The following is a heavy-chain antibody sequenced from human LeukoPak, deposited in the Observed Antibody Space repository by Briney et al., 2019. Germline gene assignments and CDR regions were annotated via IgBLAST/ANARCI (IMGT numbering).Heavy chain of an antibody. V-gene: IGHV4-59*08. CDR2: IYYSGST. CDR1: GGSISSYY. J-gene: IGHJ5*02. Sequence: SETLSLTCTVSGGSISSYYWSWIRQPPGKGLEWIGYIYYSGSTNYNPSLKSRVTISVDTSKNQFSLKLSSVTAADTAVYYCTAVGGAAAGNHPEWWFDPWGQGTLVTVSS. D-gene: IGHD6-13*01. CDR3: TAVGGAAAGNHPEWWFDP.